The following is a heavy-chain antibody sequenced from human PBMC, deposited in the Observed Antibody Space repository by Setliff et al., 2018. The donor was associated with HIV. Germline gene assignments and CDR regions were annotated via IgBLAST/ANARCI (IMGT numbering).Heavy chain of an antibody. CDR2: IIPIFGST. V-gene: IGHV1-69*05. J-gene: IGHJ2*01. Sequence: ASVKVSCKTSGGTFSSYGVSWVRQAPGQGLQWMGGIIPIFGSTDYAQRFQGRVTITTDEPATTVYMELNSLRSDDTAVYYCARGRRSDYYDSSGYLYYYFDLWGRGTLVTVS. D-gene: IGHD3-22*01. CDR1: GGTFSSYG. CDR3: ARGRRSDYYDSSGYLYYYFDL.